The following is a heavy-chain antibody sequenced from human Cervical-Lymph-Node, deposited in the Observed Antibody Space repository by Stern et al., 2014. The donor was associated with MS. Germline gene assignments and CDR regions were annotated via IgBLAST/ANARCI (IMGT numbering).Heavy chain of an antibody. CDR2: IYSGGRT. D-gene: IGHD3-16*01. J-gene: IGHJ4*02. CDR3: ARVGGPLLSY. Sequence: VQLVESGGALVQPGGSWRVSCVVSGFTVSSNYMSWVRQAPGTGLEWISIIYSGGRTDYADSVKGRFTISRHSSKNTLYLQMNSLRTDDTAIYYCARVGGPLLSYWGQGTLVTVSS. V-gene: IGHV3-53*04. CDR1: GFTVSSNY.